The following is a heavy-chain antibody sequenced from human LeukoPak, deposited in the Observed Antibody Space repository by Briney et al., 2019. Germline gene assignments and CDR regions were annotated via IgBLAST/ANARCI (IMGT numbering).Heavy chain of an antibody. J-gene: IGHJ2*01. CDR3: ARVRTWGSEWYFDL. CDR2: IYYSGST. Sequence: SETLFHTRTVSGVSISSYYWTWIRQPPEKGLEWIGYIYYSGSTNYNPSLKSRVTISVDTSKNQLSLNVISLTAADTAVYYCARVRTWGSEWYFDLWGSGVIVTASS. CDR1: GVSISSYY. V-gene: IGHV4-59*01. D-gene: IGHD7-27*01.